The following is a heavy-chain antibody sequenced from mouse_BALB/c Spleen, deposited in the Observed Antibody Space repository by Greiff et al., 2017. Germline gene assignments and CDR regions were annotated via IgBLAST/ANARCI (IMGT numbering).Heavy chain of an antibody. Sequence: QVQLQQSGPGLVQPSQSLSITCTVSGFSLTSYGVPWVRQSPGKGLGWLGVIWSGGGTDYNAAFISRLSISKDNSKSQVFCKMNSLQANDTAIYYCDRESLGKALDDWGQGTSVTVSA. J-gene: IGHJ4*01. CDR2: IWSGGGT. V-gene: IGHV2-2*02. CDR1: GFSLTSYG. CDR3: DRESLGKALDD. D-gene: IGHD4-1*01.